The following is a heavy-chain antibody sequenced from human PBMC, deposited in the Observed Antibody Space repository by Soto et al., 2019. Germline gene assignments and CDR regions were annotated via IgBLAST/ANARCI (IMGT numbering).Heavy chain of an antibody. CDR3: ARDQSSSSWYWFDP. CDR2: ISDYNGNT. V-gene: IGHV1-18*01. J-gene: IGHJ5*02. D-gene: IGHD6-13*01. CDR1: GYTFTSYG. Sequence: ASVKVSCKASGYTFTSYGISWVRQAPGQGLEWMGWISDYNGNTNYAQKLQGRVTMTTDTSTSTAYMELRSLRSDDTAVYYCARDQSSSSWYWFDPWGQGTLVTVSS.